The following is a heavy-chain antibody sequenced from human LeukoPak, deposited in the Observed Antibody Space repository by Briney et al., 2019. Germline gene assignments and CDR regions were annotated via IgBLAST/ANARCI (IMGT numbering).Heavy chain of an antibody. CDR1: GSSISSNY. CDR3: ARDGHSSGWSAAFDI. J-gene: IGHJ3*02. D-gene: IGHD6-19*01. Sequence: SETLSLTCSVSGSSISSNYWSWIRQPPGKGLEWIGCIYYSGSTNYNPSLKSRVTISVDTSKNQFSLKLRSVTAADTAVYYCARDGHSSGWSAAFDIWGQGTMVTVS. V-gene: IGHV4-59*01. CDR2: IYYSGST.